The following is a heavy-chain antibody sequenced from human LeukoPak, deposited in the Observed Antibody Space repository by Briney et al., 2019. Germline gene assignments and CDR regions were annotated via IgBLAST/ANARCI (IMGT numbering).Heavy chain of an antibody. V-gene: IGHV4-59*08. CDR1: GGSIGSNY. Sequence: SETLSFTCTVSGGSIGSNYWTWIRQPPGKGLEYIGYIYYTGGTNYNPSLKSRVTISVDTSKNQFSLRLSSVTAADTAVYFCAKYGNSGWVIDNWGQGTLVTVSS. CDR3: AKYGNSGWVIDN. CDR2: IYYTGGT. J-gene: IGHJ4*02. D-gene: IGHD6-19*01.